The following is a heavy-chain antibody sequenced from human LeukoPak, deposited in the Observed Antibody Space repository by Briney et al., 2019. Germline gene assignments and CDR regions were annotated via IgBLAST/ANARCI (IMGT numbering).Heavy chain of an antibody. CDR2: INYSGST. Sequence: SETLSLTCAVYGGSFSGYYWSWIRQPPGKGLEWIGEINYSGSTNYNPSLKSRVTISVDTSKNQFSLKLSSVTAADTAVYYCARAGGRYFDWLPRGYFDYWGQGTLVTVSS. J-gene: IGHJ4*02. CDR1: GGSFSGYY. V-gene: IGHV4-34*01. CDR3: ARAGGRYFDWLPRGYFDY. D-gene: IGHD3-9*01.